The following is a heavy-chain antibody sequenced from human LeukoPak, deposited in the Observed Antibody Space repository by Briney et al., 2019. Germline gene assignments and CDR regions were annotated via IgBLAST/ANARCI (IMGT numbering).Heavy chain of an antibody. J-gene: IGHJ4*02. V-gene: IGHV4-59*01. CDR1: GGSISSYY. Sequence: SETLSLTCTVSGGSISSYYWSWIRQPPGKGLEWIGYIYYSGSTNYNPSLKSRVTISGDTSKNQFSLKLSSVTAADTAVYYCARDYYGSGRYFDYWGQGTLVTVSS. CDR3: ARDYYGSGRYFDY. CDR2: IYYSGST. D-gene: IGHD3-10*01.